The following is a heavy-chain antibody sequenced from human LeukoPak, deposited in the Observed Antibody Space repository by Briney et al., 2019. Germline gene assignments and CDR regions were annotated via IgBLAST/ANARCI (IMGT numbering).Heavy chain of an antibody. Sequence: GGSLRLSCAASGFTFSSYAVSWVRQAPGKGLEWVSIISGSGDSTYYADSVKGRFTISRDNSKNTLYLQMNSLRAEDTAVYYCAKVNWCSASCADAWGQGTLVTVSS. CDR3: AKVNWCSASCADA. CDR2: ISGSGDST. D-gene: IGHD2-2*01. CDR1: GFTFSSYA. V-gene: IGHV3-23*01. J-gene: IGHJ4*02.